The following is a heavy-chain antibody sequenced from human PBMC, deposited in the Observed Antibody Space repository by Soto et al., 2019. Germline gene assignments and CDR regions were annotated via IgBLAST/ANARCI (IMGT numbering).Heavy chain of an antibody. Sequence: QVQLQQGGTGLLKPSETLSLTCAVNGGSFSDYYWNWIRQPPGKGLEWIGDINHSGSAKYNPSLNSRVTFSVDTSKNEFSLKLTSVTVADTAVYFCARGPRSVVPPGALSSFDNWGQGTRVTFAS. CDR3: ARGPRSVVPPGALSSFDN. CDR2: INHSGSA. CDR1: GGSFSDYY. D-gene: IGHD2-2*01. V-gene: IGHV4-34*02. J-gene: IGHJ4*02.